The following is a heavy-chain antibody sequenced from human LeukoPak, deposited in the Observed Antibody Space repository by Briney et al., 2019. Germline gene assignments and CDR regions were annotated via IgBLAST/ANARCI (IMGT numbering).Heavy chain of an antibody. CDR2: VNLQGST. J-gene: IGHJ4*02. CDR1: GGSITNTNY. D-gene: IGHD5-18*01. Sequence: SGTLSLTCGVSGGSITNTNYWTWVRQPQGKGLEWIGEVNLQGSTNYNPSLMGRVAISVDTSENHISLQLTSVTAADTAVYYYAREGCPYSPLDDSGQGTLVTVSS. V-gene: IGHV4-4*02. CDR3: AREGCPYSPLDD.